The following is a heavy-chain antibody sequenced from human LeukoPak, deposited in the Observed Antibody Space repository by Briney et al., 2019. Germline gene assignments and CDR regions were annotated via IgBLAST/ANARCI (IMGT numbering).Heavy chain of an antibody. CDR3: ARGAYSSSPLPRGDDAFDI. CDR2: INPNSGGT. J-gene: IGHJ3*02. Sequence: EASVKVSCKASGYTFTTYAMNWVRQAPGQGLEWMGWINPNSGGTNYAQKFQGRVTMTRDTSISTAYMELSRMRSDDTAVYYCARGAYSSSPLPRGDDAFDIWGQGTMVTVSS. D-gene: IGHD6-6*01. V-gene: IGHV1-2*02. CDR1: GYTFTTYA.